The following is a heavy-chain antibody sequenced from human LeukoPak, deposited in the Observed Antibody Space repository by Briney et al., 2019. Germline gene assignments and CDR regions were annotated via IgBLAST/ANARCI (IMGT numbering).Heavy chain of an antibody. CDR1: GFTFSSYA. J-gene: IGHJ4*02. V-gene: IGHV3-30*04. CDR2: ISYDGSNK. Sequence: GRSLRLSCAASGFTFSSYAMHWVRQAPGKGLEWVAVISYDGSNKYYADSVKGRFTISRDNSKNTLYLQMNSLRAEDTAVYYCARAIQWLAPNLHYFDYWGQGTLVTVSS. D-gene: IGHD6-19*01. CDR3: ARAIQWLAPNLHYFDY.